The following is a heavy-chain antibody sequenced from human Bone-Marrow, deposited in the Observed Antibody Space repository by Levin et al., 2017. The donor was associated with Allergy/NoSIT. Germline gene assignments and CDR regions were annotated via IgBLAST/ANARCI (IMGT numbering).Heavy chain of an antibody. J-gene: IGHJ4*02. CDR3: ATDMDRSTSCYFRAACRSHFDF. CDR2: FDPENGER. CDR1: GHMLPKLA. V-gene: IGHV1-24*01. Sequence: GESLKISCWVSGHMLPKLAMHWVRQTPGQGLEWMGAFDPENGERVYAQQFHGRLTMTEDASTNTAYMHLSSLRSDDTAVYFCATDMDRSTSCYFRAACRSHFDFWGQGTSVTVSS. D-gene: IGHD2-2*01.